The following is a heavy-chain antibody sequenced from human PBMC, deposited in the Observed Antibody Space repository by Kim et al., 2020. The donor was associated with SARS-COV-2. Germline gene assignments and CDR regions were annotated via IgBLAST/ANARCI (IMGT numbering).Heavy chain of an antibody. D-gene: IGHD6-13*01. J-gene: IGHJ4*02. V-gene: IGHV4-31*02. CDR3: ARVPVAAAPFGFDY. Sequence: NPSLKSRVTISVDTSKNQFSLKLSSVTAADTAVYYCARVPVAAAPFGFDYWGQGTLVTVSS.